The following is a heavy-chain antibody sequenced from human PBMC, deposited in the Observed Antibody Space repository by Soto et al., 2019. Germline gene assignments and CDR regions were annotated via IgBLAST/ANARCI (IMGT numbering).Heavy chain of an antibody. CDR1: GFTVSSNY. J-gene: IGHJ6*02. CDR3: ARGVLWGSGEGMDV. D-gene: IGHD6-19*01. Sequence: EVPVVESGGGLIQPGGSLRLSCVASGFTVSSNYMNWVRQAPGKGLEWVSTMYSGGTPYYADSVKGRFTNSRDNSKNTLYLQMNDLRAEDTAVYYCARGVLWGSGEGMDVWGQGTTVTVSS. CDR2: MYSGGTP. V-gene: IGHV3-53*01.